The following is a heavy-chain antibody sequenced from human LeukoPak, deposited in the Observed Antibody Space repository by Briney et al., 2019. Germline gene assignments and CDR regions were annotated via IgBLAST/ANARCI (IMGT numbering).Heavy chain of an antibody. CDR3: ARDGGYTAMDY. J-gene: IGHJ4*02. CDR2: INWNGGST. V-gene: IGHV3-20*01. CDR1: GFTFDDYG. Sequence: GGSLRLSCAASGFTFDDYGMSWVRQAPGKGLEWVSGINWNGGSTGYADSVKGRFTISRDNAKNSLYLQMNSLRAEDTALYHCARDGGYTAMDYWGQGTLVTVSS. D-gene: IGHD5-18*01.